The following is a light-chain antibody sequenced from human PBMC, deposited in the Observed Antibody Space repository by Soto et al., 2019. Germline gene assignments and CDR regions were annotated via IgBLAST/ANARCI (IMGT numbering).Light chain of an antibody. CDR2: EVN. CDR1: SSDVGSYDH. CDR3: SSFAAGTMVV. J-gene: IGLJ2*01. V-gene: IGLV2-14*01. Sequence: QSALTQPASVSGSPGQSITISCTGSSSDVGSYDHVSWYQLYPGDAPKLILYEVNNRPSGVSGRFSGSKSGNTASLTISGLQAEDDADSFCSSFAAGTMVVFGGGTTLTVL.